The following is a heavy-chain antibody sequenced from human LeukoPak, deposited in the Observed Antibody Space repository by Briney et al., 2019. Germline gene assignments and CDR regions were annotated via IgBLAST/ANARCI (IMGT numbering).Heavy chain of an antibody. Sequence: GGSLRLSCEASGFTFTGYWMSWVRQAPGKGPEWVAQIKENGNEQYYAGSVQGRFTIPRDNVKQSLGLQMNSLRAEDTAVYYCARGPGDFDASDIWGQGTMVTVSS. J-gene: IGHJ3*02. CDR1: GFTFTGYW. D-gene: IGHD1-14*01. CDR3: ARGPGDFDASDI. CDR2: IKENGNEQ. V-gene: IGHV3-7*01.